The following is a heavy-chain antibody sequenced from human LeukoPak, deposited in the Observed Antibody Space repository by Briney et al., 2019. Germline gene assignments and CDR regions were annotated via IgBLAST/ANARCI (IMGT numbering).Heavy chain of an antibody. Sequence: GGSLRLSCAASGFTFSSYGIHWVRQAPGKGLEWVAVISNPGSNKYYADSMKGRFTVSRDNSKNTAYLQLNSLRTEDTAVYYCAKWGSGYYFDYWGQGTLVTVPS. CDR1: GFTFSSYG. CDR2: ISNPGSNK. CDR3: AKWGSGYYFDY. D-gene: IGHD3-16*01. V-gene: IGHV3-30*18. J-gene: IGHJ4*02.